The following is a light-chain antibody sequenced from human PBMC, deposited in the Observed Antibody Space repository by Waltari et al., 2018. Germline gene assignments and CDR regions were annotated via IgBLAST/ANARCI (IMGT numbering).Light chain of an antibody. Sequence: QSVLTQPPSASGTPGQRVTISCSASSSNIGSNYVSWYQQLPGTAPNLLIYRNNQRPSGVPDRFSGSKSGTSASLAISGLRSEDEADYYCAAWDDSLSGWVFGGGTKLTVL. CDR2: RNN. CDR3: AAWDDSLSGWV. J-gene: IGLJ3*02. V-gene: IGLV1-47*01. CDR1: SSNIGSNY.